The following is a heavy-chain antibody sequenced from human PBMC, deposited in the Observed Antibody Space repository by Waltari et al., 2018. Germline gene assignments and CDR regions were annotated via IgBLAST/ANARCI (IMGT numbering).Heavy chain of an antibody. Sequence: QVQLQESGPGLVTPSETLSLTCAVSGYSLSNPYYWSWIRQPPGRRLEWIGAIIHSGTTYYNPSLSSRVTMSVDTSKNHFSLKLSSVTAADTAVYYCARGGYHPSNFDWWGQGTLVTVSS. J-gene: IGHJ4*02. D-gene: IGHD2-15*01. V-gene: IGHV4-38-2*01. CDR2: IIHSGTT. CDR1: GYSLSNPYY. CDR3: ARGGYHPSNFDW.